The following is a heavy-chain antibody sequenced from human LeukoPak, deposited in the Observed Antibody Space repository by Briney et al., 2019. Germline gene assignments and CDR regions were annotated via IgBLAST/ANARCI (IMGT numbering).Heavy chain of an antibody. CDR2: ISGSGGST. D-gene: IGHD6-13*01. Sequence: GGSLRLSCAASGFTFSSYAMSWVRQAPGKGLEWVSAISGSGGSTYYADSVKGRFTIPRDNSKNTLYLQMNSLRAEDTAVYYCAKDSLSSSWYDFLDYWGQGTLVTVSS. V-gene: IGHV3-23*01. J-gene: IGHJ4*02. CDR3: AKDSLSSSWYDFLDY. CDR1: GFTFSSYA.